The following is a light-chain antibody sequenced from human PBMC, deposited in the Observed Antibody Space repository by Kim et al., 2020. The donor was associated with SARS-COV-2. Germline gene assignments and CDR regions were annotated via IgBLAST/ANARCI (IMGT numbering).Light chain of an antibody. J-gene: IGLJ2*01. CDR3: QAWDSSTVV. Sequence: SYELTQPPSVSVSQGQTASITCSGDKLGDKYACWYQQKPGQSPVVVIHQDSKRPSGIPERFSGSNSGNTATLTISGTQAMDEADYYCQAWDSSTVVFGGGTQLTVL. CDR2: QDS. CDR1: KLGDKY. V-gene: IGLV3-1*01.